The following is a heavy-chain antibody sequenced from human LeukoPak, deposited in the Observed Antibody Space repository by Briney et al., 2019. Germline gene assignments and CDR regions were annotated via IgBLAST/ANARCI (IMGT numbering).Heavy chain of an antibody. CDR3: AREPPLWFGDPTLDY. V-gene: IGHV3-33*01. CDR2: IWYDGSNK. CDR1: GFTFSSYG. J-gene: IGHJ4*02. D-gene: IGHD3-10*01. Sequence: GGSLRLSCAASGFTFSSYGMHWVRQAPGKGLEWVAVIWYDGSNKYYADSVKGRFTISRDNSKNTLYLQMNSLRAEDTAVYYCAREPPLWFGDPTLDYWGQGTLVTVSS.